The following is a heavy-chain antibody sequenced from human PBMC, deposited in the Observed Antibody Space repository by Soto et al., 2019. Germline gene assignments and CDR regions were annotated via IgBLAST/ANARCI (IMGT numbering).Heavy chain of an antibody. D-gene: IGHD3-10*01. CDR2: ISYDGSNK. CDR1: GFTFSSYA. Sequence: QVQLVESGGGVVHPGRSLRLSCAASGFTFSSYAMHWVRQAPGKGLERVAVISYDGSNKYYADSVKGRFTISRDNSKNTLYLQMNSLRAEDTAVYYCARDLVSGYYYGSGSGFWGQGTLVTVSS. J-gene: IGHJ4*02. V-gene: IGHV3-30-3*01. CDR3: ARDLVSGYYYGSGSGF.